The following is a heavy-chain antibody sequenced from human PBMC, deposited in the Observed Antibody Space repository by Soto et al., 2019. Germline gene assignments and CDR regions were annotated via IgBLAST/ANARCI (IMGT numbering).Heavy chain of an antibody. V-gene: IGHV1-18*01. CDR1: GYTFTSYG. J-gene: IGHJ4*02. Sequence: ASVKVSCKASGYTFTSYGIIWVRQAPGQGLEWMGYISPNSGATTYAQNLQGRLTLTTDTSTSTAYMELSSLSSEDTAVYYCVRGSLYDSSGYPSDYWGQGTLVTVS. CDR3: VRGSLYDSSGYPSDY. CDR2: ISPNSGAT. D-gene: IGHD3-22*01.